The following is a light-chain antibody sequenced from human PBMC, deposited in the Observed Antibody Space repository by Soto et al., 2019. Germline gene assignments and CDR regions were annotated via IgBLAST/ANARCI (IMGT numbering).Light chain of an antibody. CDR2: GAS. CDR1: QSVDSN. CDR3: QQYDSWPLT. Sequence: DIGXTQSPGTLSVSTGEGATLSCRASQSVDSNLAWYQQKPGQAPRLLIYGASTRATGIPDRFRGSGSGTEFTLTISSLQSEDFAVYYCQQYDSWPLTFGGGTKVEIK. J-gene: IGKJ4*01. V-gene: IGKV3D-15*01.